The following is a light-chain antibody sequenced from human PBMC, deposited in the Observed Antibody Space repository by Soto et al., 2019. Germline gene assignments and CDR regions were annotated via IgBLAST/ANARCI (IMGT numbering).Light chain of an antibody. CDR1: SSDVGTYNS. CDR2: DVS. J-gene: IGLJ2*01. CDR3: SSYAGNYTLD. Sequence: QSALTQPRSVSGSPGQSVTISCTGTSSDVGTYNSVSWYQQHPGKAPKLIIYDVSKRPSGVPDRFSGSMSGNTASLTISGLQSDDEADYHCSSYAGNYTLDFGGGTKVTVL. V-gene: IGLV2-11*01.